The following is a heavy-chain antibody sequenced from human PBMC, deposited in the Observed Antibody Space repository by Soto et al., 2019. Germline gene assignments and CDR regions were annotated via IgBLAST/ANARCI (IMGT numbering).Heavy chain of an antibody. CDR3: ARLEGQAATFQH. V-gene: IGHV4-39*01. CDR2: IFYSGRT. Sequence: QLQLQESGPGLVKSSETLSLTCTVSGGSISSSSFYWDWIRQPPGKGLEWLGRIFYSGRTYYNPSLKSRVTISFDTPKNQFSLKLSSVTAADTALYCFARLEGQAATFQHWGQGTLVTVSS. D-gene: IGHD2-15*01. CDR1: GGSISSSSFY. J-gene: IGHJ1*01.